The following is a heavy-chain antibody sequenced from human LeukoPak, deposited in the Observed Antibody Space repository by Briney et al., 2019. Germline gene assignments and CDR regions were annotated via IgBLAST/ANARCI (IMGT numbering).Heavy chain of an antibody. CDR1: GFTFLNAW. J-gene: IGHJ6*04. V-gene: IGHV3-11*04. CDR3: AELGITMIGGV. D-gene: IGHD3-10*02. Sequence: GGSLRLSCAASGFTFLNAWMSWVRQAPGKGLEWVSYISSSGSTIYYADSVKGRFTISRDNAKNSLYLQMNSLRAEDTAVYYCAELGITMIGGVWGKGTTVTISS. CDR2: ISSSGSTI.